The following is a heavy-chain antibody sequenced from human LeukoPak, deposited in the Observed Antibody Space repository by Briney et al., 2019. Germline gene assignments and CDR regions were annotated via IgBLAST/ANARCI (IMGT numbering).Heavy chain of an antibody. J-gene: IGHJ3*02. CDR2: ISSSGSTI. CDR3: ARGTYYDFWSGYFGAFDI. CDR1: GFTFSDYY. Sequence: PGGSLRLSCAASGFTFSDYYMSWIRQAPGRGLEWVSYISSSGSTIYYADSVKGRFTISRDNAKNSLYLQMNSLRAEDTAVYYCARGTYYDFWSGYFGAFDIWGQGTMVTVSS. V-gene: IGHV3-11*04. D-gene: IGHD3-3*01.